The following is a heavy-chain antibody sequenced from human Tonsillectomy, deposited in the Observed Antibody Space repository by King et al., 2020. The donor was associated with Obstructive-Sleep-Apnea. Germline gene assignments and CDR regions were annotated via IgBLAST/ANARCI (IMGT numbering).Heavy chain of an antibody. J-gene: IGHJ4*02. Sequence: QLQESGPGLVKPSETLSLTCTVSGGSISTSSYYWGGIRQPPGKGLECIGSIYFSGSTYYNPSLNSRVTISVDTSNNQFSLKRSSVTAADTAVYYCARELRRLPGYFDYWGQGTLVTVSS. CDR2: IYFSGST. CDR1: GGSISTSSYY. V-gene: IGHV4-39*07. CDR3: ARELRRLPGYFDY. D-gene: IGHD4-11*01.